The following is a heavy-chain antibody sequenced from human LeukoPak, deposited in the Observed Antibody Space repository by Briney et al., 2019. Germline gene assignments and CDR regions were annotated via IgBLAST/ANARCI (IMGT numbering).Heavy chain of an antibody. V-gene: IGHV3-30*18. J-gene: IGHJ4*02. CDR2: ISYDGSNK. Sequence: TGGSLRLSCAASRFTFSSYGMHWVGQAPGKGLEWVAVISYDGSNKYYADSVKGRFTISRDNSKNTLYLQMNSLRAEDTAVYYCAKGRYSGSPAKYYFDYWGQGTLVTVSS. D-gene: IGHD1-26*01. CDR1: RFTFSSYG. CDR3: AKGRYSGSPAKYYFDY.